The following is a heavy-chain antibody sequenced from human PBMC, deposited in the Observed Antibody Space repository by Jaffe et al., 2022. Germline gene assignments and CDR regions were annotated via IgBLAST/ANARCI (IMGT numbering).Heavy chain of an antibody. V-gene: IGHV4-39*01. CDR2: IYYSGST. D-gene: IGHD6-19*01. CDR3: ARPGYSSDYYMDV. Sequence: QLQLQESGPGLVKPSETLSLTCTVSGGSISSSSYYWGWIRQPPGKGLEWIGSIYYSGSTYYNPSLKSRVTISVDTSKNQFSLKLSSVTAADTAVYYCARPGYSSDYYMDVWGKGTTVTVSS. J-gene: IGHJ6*03. CDR1: GGSISSSSYY.